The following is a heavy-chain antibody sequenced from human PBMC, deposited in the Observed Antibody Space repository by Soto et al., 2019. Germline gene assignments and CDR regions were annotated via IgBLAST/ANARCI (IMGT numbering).Heavy chain of an antibody. D-gene: IGHD6-13*01. J-gene: IGHJ5*01. CDR3: AGGAADYNWFDP. V-gene: IGHV3-23*01. CDR2: ISGSGCST. Sequence: GGSLRLSCAASGFTFSSYAMSWVRQAPGKGLEWVAAISGSGCSTYYADSVKGRFTISRDNSKNTPHLQMNSLKAEDTAVYYCAGGAADYNWFDPWGQGTLVTVSS. CDR1: GFTFSSYA.